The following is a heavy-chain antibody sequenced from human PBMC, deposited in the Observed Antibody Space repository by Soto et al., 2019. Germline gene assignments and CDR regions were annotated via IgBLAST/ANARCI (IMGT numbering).Heavy chain of an antibody. Sequence: ASVKVSCTASGYTFTGYYMHWVRQAPGQGLEWMGWINPNSGGTNYAQKFQGWVTMTRDTSISTAYMELSRLRSDDTAVYYCARDRAATGRGFSRRYYYYGMDVWGQGTTVTVSS. CDR2: INPNSGGT. CDR1: GYTFTGYY. V-gene: IGHV1-2*04. J-gene: IGHJ6*02. D-gene: IGHD6-13*01. CDR3: ARDRAATGRGFSRRYYYYGMDV.